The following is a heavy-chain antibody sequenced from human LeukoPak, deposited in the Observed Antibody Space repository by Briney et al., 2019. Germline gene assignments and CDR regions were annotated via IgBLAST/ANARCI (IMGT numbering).Heavy chain of an antibody. J-gene: IGHJ4*02. CDR1: GFTFSSYW. Sequence: GGSLRLSCAASGFTFSSYWMSWVRQAPGKGLEWVANIKQDGSEKYYVDSVKGRFTISRDNAKNSLYLQMNSLRAEDTAVYYCARSYTDYYYDNLDYWGQGTLVTVSS. CDR2: IKQDGSEK. V-gene: IGHV3-7*01. CDR3: ARSYTDYYYDNLDY. D-gene: IGHD3-22*01.